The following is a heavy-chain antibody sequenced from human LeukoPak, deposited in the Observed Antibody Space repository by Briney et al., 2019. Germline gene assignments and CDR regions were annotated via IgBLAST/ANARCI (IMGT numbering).Heavy chain of an antibody. CDR1: GFTFNNYA. D-gene: IGHD3-22*01. V-gene: IGHV3-43*01. J-gene: IGHJ4*02. CDR3: AKDFSVVITGGYFDY. CDR2: ISWDGGST. Sequence: PGGSLRLSCVASGFTFNNYAMHWVRQAPGKGLEWVSLISWDGGSTYYADSVKGRFTISRDNSKNSLYLQMNSLRTEDTALYYCAKDFSVVITGGYFDYWGQGTLVTVSS.